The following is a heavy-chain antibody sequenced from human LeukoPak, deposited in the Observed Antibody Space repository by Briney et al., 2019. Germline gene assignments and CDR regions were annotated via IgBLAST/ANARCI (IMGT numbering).Heavy chain of an antibody. Sequence: PGGSLTLSCAASGFTCYDYDMSWLRQARGEGLEGVSGINWNVDRTVYADSVKGRFTVSRDNAKNSLYLQMNSLRAEDTAVYYCASGSGYCSGGSCSDYWGQGTLVTVSS. CDR3: ASGSGYCSGGSCSDY. J-gene: IGHJ4*02. CDR2: INWNVDRT. D-gene: IGHD2-15*01. CDR1: GFTCYDYD. V-gene: IGHV3-20*04.